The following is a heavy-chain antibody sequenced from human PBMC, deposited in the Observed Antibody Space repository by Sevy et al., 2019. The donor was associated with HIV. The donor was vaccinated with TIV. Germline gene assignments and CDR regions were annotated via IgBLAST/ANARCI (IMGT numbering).Heavy chain of an antibody. V-gene: IGHV3-9*01. CDR2: ISWNSGSI. Sequence: GGSLRLSCAASGFTFDDYAMHWVRQAPGKGLEWVSGISWNSGSIGYADSVKGRFTISRDNAKNSLYLQMNSLRAEDTALYYCAKDMATTESGWTPGFDYWGQGTLVTVSS. J-gene: IGHJ4*02. D-gene: IGHD6-19*01. CDR3: AKDMATTESGWTPGFDY. CDR1: GFTFDDYA.